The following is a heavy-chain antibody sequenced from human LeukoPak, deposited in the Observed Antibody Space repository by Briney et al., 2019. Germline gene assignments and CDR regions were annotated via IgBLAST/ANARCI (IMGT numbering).Heavy chain of an antibody. D-gene: IGHD6-19*01. V-gene: IGHV3-30*02. CDR1: GFTFSSYG. CDR2: IRYDGSNK. J-gene: IGHJ3*02. CDR3: AKDTGYSSGWDAFDI. Sequence: PGGSLRLSCAASGFTFSSYGMHWVRQAPGKGLEWVAFIRYDGSNKHYADSVKGRFTISRDNSKNTLYLQMNSLRAEDTAVYYCAKDTGYSSGWDAFDIWGQGTMVTVSS.